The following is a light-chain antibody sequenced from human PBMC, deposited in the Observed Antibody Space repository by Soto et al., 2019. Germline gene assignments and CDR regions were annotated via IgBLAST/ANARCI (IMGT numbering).Light chain of an antibody. CDR3: CSYAGTTTWV. J-gene: IGLJ3*02. V-gene: IGLV2-23*02. CDR1: SSDIGSHNF. Sequence: QSVLTQPASVSGSPGQSITISCTGTSSDIGSHNFVSWYQQRPGKAPKLMIFEVTKRPSGVSNRFSASKSDNTASLTISGVQAEDEADYYCCSYAGTTTWVFGGGTKLTVL. CDR2: EVT.